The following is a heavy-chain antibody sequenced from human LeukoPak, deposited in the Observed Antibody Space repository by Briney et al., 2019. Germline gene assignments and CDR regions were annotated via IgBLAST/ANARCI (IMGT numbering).Heavy chain of an antibody. J-gene: IGHJ3*02. V-gene: IGHV4-39*01. D-gene: IGHD3-22*01. Sequence: SETLSLTCTVSGRSLSGSSYFWGWFRQPPGKGLEWIGSIHYSGSTSYNPSLKSRVTISVDTSKNQISLKLSSVTAADTAVYYCAREITMIEPVAFDIWGQGTMVTVSS. CDR3: AREITMIEPVAFDI. CDR1: GRSLSGSSYF. CDR2: IHYSGST.